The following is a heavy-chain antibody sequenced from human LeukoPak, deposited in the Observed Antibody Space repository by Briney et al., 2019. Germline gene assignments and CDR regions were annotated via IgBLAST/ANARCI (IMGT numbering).Heavy chain of an antibody. CDR1: GFTFSDCY. D-gene: IGHD4-17*01. J-gene: IGHJ4*02. Sequence: GGSLRLSCAASGFTFSDCYMNWIRQAPGKGLEWVSYVSCGSTYTNYADSVKGRFTVSRDNAKNSLSLQMSSLRAEDTAVYYCARDHVTTGYFDYWGQGTLVTVSS. CDR2: VSCGSTYT. CDR3: ARDHVTTGYFDY. V-gene: IGHV3-11*05.